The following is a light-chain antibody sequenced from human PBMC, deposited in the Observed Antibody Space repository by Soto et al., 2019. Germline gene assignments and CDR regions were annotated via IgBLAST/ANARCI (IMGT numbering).Light chain of an antibody. Sequence: PSTLSASVGDRVTITCRASQSISRWLAWHQQKPGKAPKLLIYDASSLESGVPSRFSGSGSGTEFTLTISSLQPDDVATYYCQQYNTYQYTFGQGTRLEIK. V-gene: IGKV1-5*01. J-gene: IGKJ5*01. CDR2: DAS. CDR1: QSISRW. CDR3: QQYNTYQYT.